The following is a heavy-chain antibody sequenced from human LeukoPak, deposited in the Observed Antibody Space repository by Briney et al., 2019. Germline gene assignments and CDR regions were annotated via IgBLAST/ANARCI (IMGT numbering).Heavy chain of an antibody. CDR2: INHSGST. V-gene: IGHV4-34*01. J-gene: IGHJ3*02. D-gene: IGHD2-2*01. Sequence: SETLSLTCAVYGGSFSGYYWSWIRQPPGKGLEWIGEINHSGSTNYDPSLKSRVTISVDTSKNQFSLKLSSVTAADTAVYYCARRAVVPATYPNDAFDIWGQGTMVTVSS. CDR3: ARRAVVPATYPNDAFDI. CDR1: GGSFSGYY.